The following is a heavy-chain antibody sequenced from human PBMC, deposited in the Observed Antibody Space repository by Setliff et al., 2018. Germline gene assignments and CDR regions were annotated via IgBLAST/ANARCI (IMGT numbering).Heavy chain of an antibody. V-gene: IGHV4-4*02. Sequence: SETLSLTCAVSGGSISSSNWWSWVRQPPGKGLEWIGEIYHSGSTNYNPSLKSRVTISVNTSKNQFSLKLSSVTAADTAVYYCARDGYFGSGTYNVWGQGTTVTVSS. CDR1: GGSISSSNW. D-gene: IGHD3-10*01. J-gene: IGHJ6*02. CDR2: IYHSGST. CDR3: ARDGYFGSGTYNV.